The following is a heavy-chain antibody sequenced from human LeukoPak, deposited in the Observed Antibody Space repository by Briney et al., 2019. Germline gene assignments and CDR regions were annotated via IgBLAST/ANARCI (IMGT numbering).Heavy chain of an antibody. Sequence: GGSLRLPCAASGFTFSSHGMHWVRQAPGKGLEWVAVIWYDGSNKYYADSVKGRFTISRDNSKNTLYLQMNSLRAEDTAVYYCARNDKGNSYGYSIDYWGQGTLVTVSS. CDR2: IWYDGSNK. J-gene: IGHJ4*02. D-gene: IGHD5-18*01. CDR3: ARNDKGNSYGYSIDY. CDR1: GFTFSSHG. V-gene: IGHV3-33*01.